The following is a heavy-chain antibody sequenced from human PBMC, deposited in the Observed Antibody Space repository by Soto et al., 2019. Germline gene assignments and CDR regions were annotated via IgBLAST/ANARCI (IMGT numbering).Heavy chain of an antibody. V-gene: IGHV3-23*01. CDR2: ISGNSANT. J-gene: IGHJ4*02. CDR1: GLAISLYV. CDR3: AKKLGPVDGRKAPLDQ. D-gene: IGHD1-26*01. Sequence: LSCAGSGLAISLYVMSWVGKAPGKGLEWVSEISGNSANTYYADSVTRRFTISRDNSKNTLYLRVNSLRADDTAVYYCAKKLGPVDGRKAPLDQWGQGTLVTVPS.